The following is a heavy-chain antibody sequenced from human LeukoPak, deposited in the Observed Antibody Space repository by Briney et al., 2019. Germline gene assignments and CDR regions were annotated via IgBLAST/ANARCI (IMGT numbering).Heavy chain of an antibody. Sequence: GASVKVSCKASGYALTNYYMSWVRQASGQGPEWMGAIDPSSGNTQFAPKFEGRVTVTTDTSTSTVYMEMSSLRSDDTAMYYCATYPGPTIQGSFDYWGQGTLVTVSS. CDR1: GYALTNYY. CDR3: ATYPGPTIQGSFDY. D-gene: IGHD5-18*01. CDR2: IDPSSGNT. V-gene: IGHV1-46*01. J-gene: IGHJ4*02.